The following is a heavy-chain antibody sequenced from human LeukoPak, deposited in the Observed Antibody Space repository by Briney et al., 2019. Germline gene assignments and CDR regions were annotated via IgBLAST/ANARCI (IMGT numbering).Heavy chain of an antibody. CDR1: GFTFGSYG. CDR2: ISGSGATT. CDR3: ANLVRAYTGAMDV. J-gene: IGHJ6*02. V-gene: IGHV3-23*01. D-gene: IGHD3-10*01. Sequence: GGSLRLSCAASGFTFGSYGMSWVRQAPGKGLEWVSVISGSGATTYDADSVKGRLTISRDNSKNTLYLQMNSLRAEDTAIYYCANLVRAYTGAMDVWGQGTTVTVSS.